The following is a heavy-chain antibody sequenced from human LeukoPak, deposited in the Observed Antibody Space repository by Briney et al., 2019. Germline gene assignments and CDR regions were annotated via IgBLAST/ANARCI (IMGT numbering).Heavy chain of an antibody. V-gene: IGHV1-69*04. CDR3: ARFPEIGSGWYWFDP. CDR1: GGTFSSYA. Sequence: SVKVSCKASGGTFSSYAISWVRQAPGQGLEWMGRIIPILGIANYAQKFQGRVTSTADKSTSTAYMELSSLRSEDTAVYYCARFPEIGSGWYWFDPWGQGTLVTVSS. CDR2: IIPILGIA. D-gene: IGHD6-19*01. J-gene: IGHJ5*02.